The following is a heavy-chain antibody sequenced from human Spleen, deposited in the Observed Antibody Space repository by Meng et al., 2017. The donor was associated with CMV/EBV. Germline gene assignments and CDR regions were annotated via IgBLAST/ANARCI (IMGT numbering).Heavy chain of an antibody. J-gene: IGHJ3*02. CDR1: GGSISSGDYY. CDR2: IYYSGST. CDR3: ARSRLGGYAFDI. D-gene: IGHD3-10*01. V-gene: IGHV4-30-4*08. Sequence: LRLSCTVSGGSISSGDYYWSWIRQPPGKGLEWIGYIYYSGSTYYNPSLKSRVTISVDTSKNQFSLKLSSVTAADTAVYYCARSRLGGYAFDIWGQGTMVTVSS.